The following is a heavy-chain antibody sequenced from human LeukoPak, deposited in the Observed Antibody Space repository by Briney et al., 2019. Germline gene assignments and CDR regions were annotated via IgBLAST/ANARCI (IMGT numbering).Heavy chain of an antibody. D-gene: IGHD3-10*01. CDR2: INHSGST. CDR1: GGSFSGYY. V-gene: IGHV4-34*01. Sequence: SETLSLTCAVYGGSFSGYYWSWICQPPGKGLEWIGEINHSGSTNYNPSLKSRVTISVDTSKNQFSLKLSSVTAADTAVYYCARGFDGSGSYYRRDNWFDPWGQGTLVTVSS. CDR3: ARGFDGSGSYYRRDNWFDP. J-gene: IGHJ5*02.